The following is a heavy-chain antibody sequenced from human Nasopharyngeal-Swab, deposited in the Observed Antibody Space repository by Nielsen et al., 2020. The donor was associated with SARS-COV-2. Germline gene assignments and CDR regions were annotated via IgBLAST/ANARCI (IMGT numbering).Heavy chain of an antibody. CDR2: ISYDGSNK. Sequence: GGSLRLSCAASGFTFSSYAMHWVRQAPGKGLEWVAVISYDGSNKYYADSVKGRFTISRDNSKNTLYLQMNSLRAEDTAVYYCARYYTAMLYYYYYMDVWGKGTTVTVSS. CDR3: ARYYTAMLYYYYYMDV. J-gene: IGHJ6*03. CDR1: GFTFSSYA. D-gene: IGHD5-18*01. V-gene: IGHV3-30-3*01.